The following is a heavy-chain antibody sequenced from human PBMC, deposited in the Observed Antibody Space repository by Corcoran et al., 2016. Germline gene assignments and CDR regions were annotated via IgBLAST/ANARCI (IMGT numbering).Heavy chain of an antibody. V-gene: IGHV1-18*01. CDR2: ITPYNGNT. J-gene: IGHJ6*02. Sequence: QVQLVQSGAEVKKPGASVKVSCKASDYSFTIYGISWVRQAPGQGLEWMGWITPYNGNTNYAQKLQGRVTMTTDTFTSTAYMELRSLRSDDTAIYYCARVPWGLGSTDYYYGLDVWGQGTTVTVSS. CDR1: DYSFTIYG. CDR3: ARVPWGLGSTDYYYGLDV. D-gene: IGHD2-15*01.